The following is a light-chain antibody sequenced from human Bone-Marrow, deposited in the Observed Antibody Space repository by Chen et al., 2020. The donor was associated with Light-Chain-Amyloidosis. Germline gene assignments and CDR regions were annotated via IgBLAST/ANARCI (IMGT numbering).Light chain of an antibody. CDR1: SSNIGAGYE. Sequence: QPVLTQPPSVSGAPGQRVTISCTGSSSNIGAGYEVHWYQQLPGTAPKLLVYSNSHRPSGIPDRFSGSKSGTSASLAITGLRAEDEADYYCQSYDSSLSGSRVFGGGTKLTVL. J-gene: IGLJ3*02. CDR3: QSYDSSLSGSRV. CDR2: SNS. V-gene: IGLV1-40*01.